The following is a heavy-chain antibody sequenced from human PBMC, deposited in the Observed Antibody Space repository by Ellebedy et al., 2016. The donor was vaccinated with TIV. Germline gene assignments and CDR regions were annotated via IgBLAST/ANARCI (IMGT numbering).Heavy chain of an antibody. V-gene: IGHV3-30*04. Sequence: GESLKISCAASGFTFSHHAFYWVRQAPGKGLEWVTILSYDGNNKFYLDSVEGRFSISRDDSKNTLYLQMNSLRPEDTAVYYCSREGLEAGMDLWGQGTTVIVSS. CDR3: SREGLEAGMDL. J-gene: IGHJ6*02. CDR1: GFTFSHHA. CDR2: LSYDGNNK.